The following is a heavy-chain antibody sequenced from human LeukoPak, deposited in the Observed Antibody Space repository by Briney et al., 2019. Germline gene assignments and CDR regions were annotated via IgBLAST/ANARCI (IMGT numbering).Heavy chain of an antibody. Sequence: GGSLRLSCAASGFTFSSYWMHWVRQAPGKGLVWVSRINSDGSSTNYADSVKGRFTISRDNGKSTVYLQMNSLRAEDTAVYYCARVISGYTYDGLDYWGQGTLVTVSS. CDR2: INSDGSST. CDR1: GFTFSSYW. V-gene: IGHV3-74*01. CDR3: ARVISGYTYDGLDY. J-gene: IGHJ4*02. D-gene: IGHD5-18*01.